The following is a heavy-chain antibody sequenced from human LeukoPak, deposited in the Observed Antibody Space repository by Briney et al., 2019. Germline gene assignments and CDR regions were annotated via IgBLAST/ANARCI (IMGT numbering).Heavy chain of an antibody. CDR3: ARVGYCSSTSCYNMDV. CDR2: IYTSGST. D-gene: IGHD2-2*02. J-gene: IGHJ6*03. V-gene: IGHV4-61*02. CDR1: GGSISSGSYY. Sequence: PSETLSLTCTVSGGSISSGSYYWSWIRQPAGKGLEWIGRIYTSGSTNYNPSLKSRVTISVDTSKNQFSLKLSSVTAADTAVYYCARVGYCSSTSCYNMDVWGKGTTVTVS.